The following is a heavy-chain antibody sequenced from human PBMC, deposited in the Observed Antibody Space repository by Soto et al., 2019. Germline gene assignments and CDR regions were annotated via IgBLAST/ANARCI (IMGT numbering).Heavy chain of an antibody. J-gene: IGHJ4*02. Sequence: PGGSLRHSCAAFRFTITSYAMNRVRQAPGKGLEWVAAVSYDGSKTYYADSVKGRFTISRDNSKNTLYLQMNSLRVEDTAVYYCAKGERYCSGGSCLSGDYWGQGTLVTVSS. CDR3: AKGERYCSGGSCLSGDY. V-gene: IGHV3-30*18. CDR1: RFTITSYA. D-gene: IGHD2-15*01. CDR2: VSYDGSKT.